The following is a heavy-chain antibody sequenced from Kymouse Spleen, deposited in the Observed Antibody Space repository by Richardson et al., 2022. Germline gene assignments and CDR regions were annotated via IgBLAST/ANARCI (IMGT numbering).Heavy chain of an antibody. J-gene: IGHJ3*02. CDR1: GFTFSSYD. D-gene: IGHD6-13*01,IGHD6-25*01,IGHD6-6*01. Sequence: EVQLVESGGGLVQPGGSLRLSCAASGFTFSSYDMHWVRQATGKGLEWVSAIGTAGDTYYPGSVKGRFTISRENAKNSLYLQMNSLRAGDTAVYYCARDQGIAALSGAFDIWGQGTMVTVSS. CDR3: ARDQGIAALSGAFDI. CDR2: IGTAGDT. V-gene: IGHV3-13*01.